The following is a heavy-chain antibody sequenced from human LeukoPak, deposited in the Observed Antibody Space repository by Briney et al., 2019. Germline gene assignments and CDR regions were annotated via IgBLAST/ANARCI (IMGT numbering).Heavy chain of an antibody. D-gene: IGHD6-13*01. CDR2: ISGSGGST. CDR1: GFTFSSYA. V-gene: IGHV3-23*01. Sequence: GGSLRLSCAASGFTFSSYAMSWVRQAPGKGLEWVSAISGSGGSTYYADSVKGRFTISRDNSKNTLYLQMNSLRAEDTAVYYCATDSSSWSSFDYWGQGTLVTVSS. J-gene: IGHJ4*02. CDR3: ATDSSSWSSFDY.